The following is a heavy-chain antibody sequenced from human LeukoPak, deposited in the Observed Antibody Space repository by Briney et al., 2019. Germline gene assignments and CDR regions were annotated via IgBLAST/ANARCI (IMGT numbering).Heavy chain of an antibody. Sequence: PSETLSLTCAVSGGSISSGGYSWSWIRQPPGKGLEWIGYIYHSGSTYYNPSLKSRVTISVDRSKNQFSLKLSSVTAADTAVYYCAREFRDGYNSLFFDYWGQGTLVTVSS. CDR1: GGSISSGGYS. J-gene: IGHJ4*02. V-gene: IGHV4-30-2*01. CDR2: IYHSGST. CDR3: AREFRDGYNSLFFDY. D-gene: IGHD5-24*01.